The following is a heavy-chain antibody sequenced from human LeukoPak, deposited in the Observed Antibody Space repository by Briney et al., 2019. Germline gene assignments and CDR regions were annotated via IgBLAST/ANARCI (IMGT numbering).Heavy chain of an antibody. D-gene: IGHD4-17*01. CDR3: AKWSGDYPSYYLDY. J-gene: IGHJ4*02. CDR2: IRSDGSSK. Sequence: GGSLRLSCVVSGFTFRSYGLHWVRQAPGKGLEWVALIRSDGSSKNYADSVKGRFTISRDASKNTVYLQMNSLRAEDTAVYSCAKWSGDYPSYYLDYWGQGTLVT. CDR1: GFTFRSYG. V-gene: IGHV3-30*02.